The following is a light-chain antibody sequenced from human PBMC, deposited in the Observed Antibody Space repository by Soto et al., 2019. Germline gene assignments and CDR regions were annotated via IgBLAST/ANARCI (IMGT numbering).Light chain of an antibody. CDR2: DVT. CDR3: ISYTSSDTDV. Sequence: QSALTQPASVSGSPGQSITISCTGTSTDVGGYNYVSWYQQHPGKAPKLMIYDVTSRPSGVSNRFSGSKSGNTASLIISGLQDDDEADYYCISYTSSDTDVFGTGTKLTVL. V-gene: IGLV2-14*01. CDR1: STDVGGYNY. J-gene: IGLJ1*01.